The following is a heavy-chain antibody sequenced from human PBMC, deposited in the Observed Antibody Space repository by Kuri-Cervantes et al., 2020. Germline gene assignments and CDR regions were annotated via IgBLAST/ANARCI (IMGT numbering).Heavy chain of an antibody. CDR3: ARGRYNFWSTYFHF. CDR2: INPNSGGT. Sequence: ASVKVSCKASGYTFTGYYIHWVRQAPGQGLEWMGWINPNSGGTKYAQKFQGRVTMTRDTSISTADMELRSLRSDDTAVYYCARGRYNFWSTYFHFWGQGTLVTVSS. CDR1: GYTFTGYY. D-gene: IGHD3-3*01. V-gene: IGHV1-2*02. J-gene: IGHJ4*02.